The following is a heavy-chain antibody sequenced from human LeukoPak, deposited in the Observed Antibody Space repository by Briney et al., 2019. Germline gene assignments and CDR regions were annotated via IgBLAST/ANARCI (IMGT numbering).Heavy chain of an antibody. Sequence: GGSLRLSCAASGFTFSSYEMNWFRQAPGKGLEWVSYISSSGSTIYYADSVKGRFTISRDNAKNSLYLQMNSLRAEDTAVYYCARGGTCSGGSCYYYYYYMDVWGKGTTVTISS. J-gene: IGHJ6*03. D-gene: IGHD2-15*01. CDR2: ISSSGSTI. CDR3: ARGGTCSGGSCYYYYYYMDV. V-gene: IGHV3-48*03. CDR1: GFTFSSYE.